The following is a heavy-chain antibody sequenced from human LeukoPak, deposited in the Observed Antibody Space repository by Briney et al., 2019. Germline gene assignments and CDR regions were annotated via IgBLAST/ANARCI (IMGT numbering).Heavy chain of an antibody. CDR1: GGSISSYY. CDR2: IYYSGST. Sequence: PSETLSLTCTVSGGSISSYYWSWIRQPPGKGVKWIGYIYYSGSTNYNPSLKSRVTISVDTSKNQFSLKLSSVTAADTAVYYCARSGYSYGYAFDIWGQGTMVTVSS. J-gene: IGHJ3*02. D-gene: IGHD5-18*01. V-gene: IGHV4-59*08. CDR3: ARSGYSYGYAFDI.